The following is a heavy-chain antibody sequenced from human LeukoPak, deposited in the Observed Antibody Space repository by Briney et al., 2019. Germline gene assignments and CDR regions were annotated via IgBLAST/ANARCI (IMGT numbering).Heavy chain of an antibody. V-gene: IGHV1-46*01. J-gene: IGHJ4*02. Sequence: GASVKVSCKASGYTFTTYYIHWVRQAPGQGLEWMGIINPTGGSTTYAQKFQGRVTMTRDTSTSTVFMEVNSLRSEDTAVYYCALYGSTWYWGQGTLVTVSS. CDR1: GYTFTTYY. CDR3: ALYGSTWY. D-gene: IGHD6-13*01. CDR2: INPTGGST.